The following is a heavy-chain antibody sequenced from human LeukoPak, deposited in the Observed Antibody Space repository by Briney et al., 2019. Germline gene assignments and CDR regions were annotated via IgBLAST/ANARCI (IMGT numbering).Heavy chain of an antibody. V-gene: IGHV4-4*07. D-gene: IGHD4-17*01. CDR3: ARDQDGTVTTGYYYYYMDV. J-gene: IGHJ6*03. Sequence: SETLSLTCTVSGGSISSYYWSWIRQPAGKGLEWIGRIYTSGSTNYNPSLKSRVTMSVDTSKNQFSLKLSSVTAADTAVYYCARDQDGTVTTGYYYYYMDVWGKGTTDTVSS. CDR1: GGSISSYY. CDR2: IYTSGST.